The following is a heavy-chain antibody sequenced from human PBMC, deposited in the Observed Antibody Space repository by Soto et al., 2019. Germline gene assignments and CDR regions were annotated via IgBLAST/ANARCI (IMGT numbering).Heavy chain of an antibody. CDR1: VFTFISYA. V-gene: IGHV3-23*01. D-gene: IGHD5-12*01. J-gene: IGHJ4*02. CDR3: AKSGRWLQLANFDY. CDR2: ISGSGGST. Sequence: PGWSLRLSCAASVFTFISYAMSWVRQAPGKGLEWVSAISGSGGSTYYADSVKGRFTISRDNSKNTLYLQMNSRRAEDTAVYYCAKSGRWLQLANFDYWGQGTLVTVSS.